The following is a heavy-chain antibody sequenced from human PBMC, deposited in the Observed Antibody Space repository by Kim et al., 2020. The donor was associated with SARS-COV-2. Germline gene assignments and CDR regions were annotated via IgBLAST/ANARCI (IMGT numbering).Heavy chain of an antibody. D-gene: IGHD3-3*01. V-gene: IGHV3-64*01. Sequence: GGSLRLSCAASGFTFSSCAMHWVRQAPGKGLEYVSAISSNGGSTYYANSVKGRFTISRDNSKNTLYLQMGSLRAEDIAVYYCARDSAITIFGVVIINYYYGMDVWGQGTTVTVSS. J-gene: IGHJ6*02. CDR3: ARDSAITIFGVVIINYYYGMDV. CDR2: ISSNGGST. CDR1: GFTFSSCA.